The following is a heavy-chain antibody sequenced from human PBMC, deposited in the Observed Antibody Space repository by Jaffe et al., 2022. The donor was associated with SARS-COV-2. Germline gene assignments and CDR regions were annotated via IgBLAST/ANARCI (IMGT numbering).Heavy chain of an antibody. Sequence: EVQLVEAGGDLVQPGGSLRLSCAASGFTFSSEAMTWVRQAPGKGLEWVSDISGSGAGTYYADSVRGRFTISRDISKNTLFLQMNSLRAEDTAIYYCAKLREQGLALLDYWGRGTLVTVSS. CDR1: GFTFSSEA. CDR2: ISGSGAGT. V-gene: IGHV3-23*04. D-gene: IGHD6-19*01. CDR3: AKLREQGLALLDY. J-gene: IGHJ4*02.